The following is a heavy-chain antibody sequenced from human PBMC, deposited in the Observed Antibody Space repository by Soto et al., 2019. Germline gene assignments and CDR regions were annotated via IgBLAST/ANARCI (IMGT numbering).Heavy chain of an antibody. CDR2: TYYRSKWYY. D-gene: IGHD1-26*01. CDR3: ATGEHYSGTIFDY. J-gene: IGHJ4*01. V-gene: IGHV6-1*01. CDR1: GDSVSSNSAG. Sequence: SQTLSLTCAITGDSVSSNSAGCGWVRQSPSRGLEWLGRTYYRSKWYYEYAVSVRGRITINPNTTKNQYSLQLNSVTPEDTAVYFCATGEHYSGTIFDYWGQGTLVTVSS.